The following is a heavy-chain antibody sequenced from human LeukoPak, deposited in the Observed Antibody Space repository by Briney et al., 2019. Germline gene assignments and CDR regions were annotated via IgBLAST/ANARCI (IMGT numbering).Heavy chain of an antibody. V-gene: IGHV1-2*02. D-gene: IGHD2-2*01. J-gene: IGHJ5*02. CDR1: GYTFTDSY. Sequence: ASVKVSCKAFGYTFTDSYIHWVRQAPGQGLEWMGGINPNSGDTNYAQKFQGRVTLTRDTSITTAYMDLSRLTSDDTAVYYCARDRTSTNWFDPWGQGTLVTVSS. CDR3: ARDRTSTNWFDP. CDR2: INPNSGDT.